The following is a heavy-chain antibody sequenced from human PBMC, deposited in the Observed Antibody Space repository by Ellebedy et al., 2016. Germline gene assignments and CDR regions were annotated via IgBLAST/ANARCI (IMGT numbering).Heavy chain of an antibody. CDR3: ARVGFDY. V-gene: IGHV4-39*01. CDR2: IYYSGRA. J-gene: IGHJ4*02. CDR1: GGSISSSSYY. Sequence: SETLSLTCTVSGGSISSSSYYWGWIRQPPGKGLEWIGSIYYSGRAYYNPSLKSRVTISVDTSKNQFSLKLSSVTAADTAVYYCARVGFDYWGQGTLVTVSS.